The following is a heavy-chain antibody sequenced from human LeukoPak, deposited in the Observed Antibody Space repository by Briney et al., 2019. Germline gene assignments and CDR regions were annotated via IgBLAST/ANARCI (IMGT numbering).Heavy chain of an antibody. CDR3: ARDPHPFLVLRFLELEYFDY. CDR1: GYTFTGYY. CDR2: INPNSGGT. J-gene: IGHJ4*02. V-gene: IGHV1-2*02. D-gene: IGHD3-3*01. Sequence: ASVKVSCKASGYTFTGYYMHWVRQAPGQGLEWMGWINPNSGGTNYAQKFQGRVTMTRDTSISTAYMELSRLRSDDTAVYYCARDPHPFLVLRFLELEYFDYWGQGTLVTVSS.